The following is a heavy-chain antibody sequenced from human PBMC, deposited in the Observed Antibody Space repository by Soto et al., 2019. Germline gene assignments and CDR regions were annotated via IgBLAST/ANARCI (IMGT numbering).Heavy chain of an antibody. D-gene: IGHD3-3*01. CDR3: ARGGGYDFWSGYYTDILSRFGGYYYYYGMDV. J-gene: IGHJ6*02. V-gene: IGHV1-2*02. CDR2: INANSGGT. CDR1: GYSFTGYY. Sequence: ASVKVCCRASGYSFTGYYMHWVRQAPGQGLEWMVGINANSGGTNYAQKLQGRVTMTRDTSISTAYMELSRLRSDDTAVYYCARGGGYDFWSGYYTDILSRFGGYYYYYGMDVWGQGTTVTVSS.